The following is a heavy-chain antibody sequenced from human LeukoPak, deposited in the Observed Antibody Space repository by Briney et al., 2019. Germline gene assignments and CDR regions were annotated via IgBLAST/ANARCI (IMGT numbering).Heavy chain of an antibody. CDR1: GYTFTGYY. J-gene: IGHJ4*02. Sequence: ASVKVSCKASGYTFTGYYMHWVRQAPGQGLEWMGWINPNSGGTNYAQKFQGWVTMTRDTSISTASMELSRLRSDDTAVYYCAVCSSTSCYKGVYFDYWGQGTLVTVSS. CDR2: INPNSGGT. CDR3: AVCSSTSCYKGVYFDY. D-gene: IGHD2-2*02. V-gene: IGHV1-2*04.